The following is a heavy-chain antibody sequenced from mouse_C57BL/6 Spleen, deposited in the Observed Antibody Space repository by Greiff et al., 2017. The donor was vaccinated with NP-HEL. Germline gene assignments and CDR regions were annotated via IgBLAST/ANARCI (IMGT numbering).Heavy chain of an antibody. CDR3: TPLIGDY. V-gene: IGHV14-4*01. J-gene: IGHJ2*01. D-gene: IGHD2-14*01. CDR2: IDPENGDT. Sequence: VQLKESGAELVRPGASVKLSCTASGFNIKDDYMPWVKQRPEQGLEWIGWIDPENGDTEYASKFQGKATITADTSSNTAYLQLSSLTSEDTAVYYCTPLIGDYWGQGTTLTVSS. CDR1: GFNIKDDY.